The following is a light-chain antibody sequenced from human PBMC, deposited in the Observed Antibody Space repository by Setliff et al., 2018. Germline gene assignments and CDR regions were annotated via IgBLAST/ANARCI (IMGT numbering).Light chain of an antibody. CDR1: SSDVGGYNY. CDR3: SSYISSSTFV. J-gene: IGLJ1*01. CDR2: DVS. V-gene: IGLV2-14*03. Sequence: QSALTQPASVSGSPGQSITISCTGTSSDVGGYNYVSWDQQHPGKAPKLMIYDVSNRPSGVSNRFSGSKSGNTASLTISGLQAEDEADYYCSSYISSSTFVFGTGTKVTVL.